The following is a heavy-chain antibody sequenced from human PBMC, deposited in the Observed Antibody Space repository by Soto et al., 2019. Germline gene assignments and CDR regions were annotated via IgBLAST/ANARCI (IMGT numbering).Heavy chain of an antibody. Sequence: SETLSLTCTVSGGSISSYYWSWIRQPPGKGLEWIGYIYYSGSTNYNPSLKSRVTISVDTSKNQFSLKLSSVTAADTAVYYCERVGQLDYFDYCGQGTLVTVSS. CDR2: IYYSGST. CDR1: GGSISSYY. CDR3: ERVGQLDYFDY. J-gene: IGHJ4*02. V-gene: IGHV4-59*01. D-gene: IGHD6-13*01.